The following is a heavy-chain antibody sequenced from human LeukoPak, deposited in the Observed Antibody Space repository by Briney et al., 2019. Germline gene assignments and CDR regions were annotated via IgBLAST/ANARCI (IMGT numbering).Heavy chain of an antibody. CDR1: AGSISSSNYY. CDR2: IYYSGRT. J-gene: IGHJ4*02. V-gene: IGHV4-39*02. D-gene: IGHD5-12*01. Sequence: SETLSLTCSVSAGSISSSNYYWGWIRQPPGKGLEWIGSIYYSGRTYYNPSLKSRVTLSVDTSKNHFSLKLSSVTAADTAVYYCARRAGDIVATTRRYYFDYWGQGTLVTVSS. CDR3: ARRAGDIVATTRRYYFDY.